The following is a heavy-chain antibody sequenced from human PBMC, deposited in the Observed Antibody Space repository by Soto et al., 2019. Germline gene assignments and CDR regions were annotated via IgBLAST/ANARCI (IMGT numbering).Heavy chain of an antibody. CDR2: ISGSGGST. D-gene: IGHD3-10*01. CDR1: GFTFSSYA. CDR3: AKDVVTLWFGELSPNWFDP. V-gene: IGHV3-23*01. Sequence: GGSLRLSCAASGFTFSSYAMSWVRQAPGKGLEWVSAISGSGGSTYYADSVKGRFTISRDNSKNTLYLQMNSLRAEDTAVYYCAKDVVTLWFGELSPNWFDPWGQGTLVTVSS. J-gene: IGHJ5*02.